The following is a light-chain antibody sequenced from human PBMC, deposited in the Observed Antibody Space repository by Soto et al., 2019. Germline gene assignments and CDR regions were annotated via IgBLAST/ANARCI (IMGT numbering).Light chain of an antibody. CDR1: SSDVGGYNY. CDR3: SSYSRRSTYV. CDR2: DVS. V-gene: IGLV2-14*03. J-gene: IGLJ1*01. Sequence: QSVLTQPASVSGSPGQSITISCTGTSSDVGGYNYISWYQQHPGKAPKLIIYDVSYRPSGVSNRFSGSKSGNTASLTISGLQAEDEADYFCSSYSRRSTYVFGTGTKDTV.